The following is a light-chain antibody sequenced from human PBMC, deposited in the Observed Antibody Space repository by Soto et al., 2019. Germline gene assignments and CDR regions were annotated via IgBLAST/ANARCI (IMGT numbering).Light chain of an antibody. CDR3: GTWDSSLSGVYV. J-gene: IGLJ1*01. CDR1: SSNIGSNY. Sequence: QSVLTQPPSVSAAPGQKVTISCSGSSSNIGSNYVSWYQHLPGTAPKLLIYANNKRPSGIPDRFSGSKSGTSATLGITGLQTGDEADYYCGTWDSSLSGVYVFGTGTKLTVL. CDR2: ANN. V-gene: IGLV1-51*02.